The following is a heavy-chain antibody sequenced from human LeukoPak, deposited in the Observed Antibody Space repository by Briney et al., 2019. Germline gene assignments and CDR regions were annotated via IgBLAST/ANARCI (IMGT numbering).Heavy chain of an antibody. CDR3: AKDPHFMVRGEDYYMDV. CDR1: GFTFSSYT. V-gene: IGHV3-21*01. D-gene: IGHD3-10*01. J-gene: IGHJ6*03. CDR2: ISGDTIYI. Sequence: GGSLRLSCAASGFTFSSYTMNWVRQAPGKGLGWVSSISGDTIYIYYADSLKGRFTISRDNAKNSLYLQMNSLRAEDTAVYYCAKDPHFMVRGEDYYMDVWGKGTTVTISS.